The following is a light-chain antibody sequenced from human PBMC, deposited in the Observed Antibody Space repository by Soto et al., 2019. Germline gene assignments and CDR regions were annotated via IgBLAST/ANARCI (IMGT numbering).Light chain of an antibody. CDR2: VAS. V-gene: IGKV3-20*01. Sequence: EVVLTQSPGTLSLSPGERATLSCRASQAVSSILLAWYQQKPGQAPRLLIYVASSRATGIPDRFSGSGSGTAFTLTVSRLEPEDFAVYYCQQHGTSPIFGGGTKVEIK. J-gene: IGKJ4*01. CDR1: QAVSSIL. CDR3: QQHGTSPI.